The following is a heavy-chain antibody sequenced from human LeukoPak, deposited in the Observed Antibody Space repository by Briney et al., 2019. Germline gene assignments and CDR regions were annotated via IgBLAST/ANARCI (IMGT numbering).Heavy chain of an antibody. CDR1: GFTFDDYA. D-gene: IGHD2-15*01. V-gene: IGHV3-9*03. CDR3: AKDGTRSGGNFDY. CDR2: ISWNSGSI. Sequence: GRSLRLSCAASGFTFDDYAMHWVRQAPGKGLEWVSGISWNSGSIGYADPVKGRFTISRDNAKNSLYPQMNSLRAEDMALYYCAKDGTRSGGNFDYWGQGTLVTVSS. J-gene: IGHJ4*02.